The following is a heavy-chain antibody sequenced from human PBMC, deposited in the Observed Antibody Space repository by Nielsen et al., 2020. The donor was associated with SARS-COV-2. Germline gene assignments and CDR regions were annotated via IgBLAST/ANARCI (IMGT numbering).Heavy chain of an antibody. CDR2: INTNTGNP. V-gene: IGHV7-4-1*01. CDR1: GYTFNVYA. D-gene: IGHD5-24*01. J-gene: IGHJ4*02. CDR3: ARDRGDGYNSGVDY. Sequence: ASVKVSCMASGYTFNVYAMNWVRQAPGQGLEWMGWINTNTGNPTYAQGFTGRFVFSLDTSVSTAYLQIDSLEAEDTAVYYCARDRGDGYNSGVDYWGQGTLVTVSS.